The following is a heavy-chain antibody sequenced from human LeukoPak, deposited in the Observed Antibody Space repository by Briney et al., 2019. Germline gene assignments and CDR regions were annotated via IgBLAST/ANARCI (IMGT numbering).Heavy chain of an antibody. CDR3: ARDGGGLDY. V-gene: IGHV3-33*08. CDR2: IWYDGINK. J-gene: IGHJ4*02. D-gene: IGHD3-16*01. Sequence: GGSLRLSCEASGFTFSTYSMNWVRQAPGKGLEWVAVIWYDGINKYYADSVKGRFTISRDNAKNSLYLQMNSLRAEDTAVYYCARDGGGLDYWGQGTLVTVSS. CDR1: GFTFSTYS.